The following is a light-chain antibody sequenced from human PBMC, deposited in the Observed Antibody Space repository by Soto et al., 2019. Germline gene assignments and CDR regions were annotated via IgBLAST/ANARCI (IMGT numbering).Light chain of an antibody. Sequence: QSALTQPASFSGSPGQSITISCPGTSSDVGSYNLVSWYQQHPGKAPKLMIYEGSKRPSGVSNRFSGSKSGNTASLTISGLQAEDEADYYCCSYAGSALVFGGGTKLTVL. CDR2: EGS. V-gene: IGLV2-23*01. J-gene: IGLJ2*01. CDR1: SSDVGSYNL. CDR3: CSYAGSALV.